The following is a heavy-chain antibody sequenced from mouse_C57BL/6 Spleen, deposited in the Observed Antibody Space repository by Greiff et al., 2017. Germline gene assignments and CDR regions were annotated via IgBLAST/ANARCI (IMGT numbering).Heavy chain of an antibody. CDR2: IYPRSGNT. CDR1: GYTFTSYG. V-gene: IGHV1-81*01. J-gene: IGHJ4*01. CDR3: ATGSTYYAMDY. D-gene: IGHD5-1*01. Sequence: VKLLESGAELARPGASVKLSCKASGYTFTSYGISWVKQRTGQGLEWIGEIYPRSGNTYYNEKFKGKATLTADKSSSTAYMELRSLTSEDSAVYFCATGSTYYAMDYWGQGTSVTVSS.